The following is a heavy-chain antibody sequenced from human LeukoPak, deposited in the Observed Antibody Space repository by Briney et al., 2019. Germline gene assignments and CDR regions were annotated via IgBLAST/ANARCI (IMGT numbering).Heavy chain of an antibody. Sequence: GGSLRLSCAASGFTFSGSALHGVRQASGKGLEWVGRIRSTANGYATAYAASVKGRFTISRDDSKNTAYLQMDSLKTEDTAVYYCTGNYYGSGSYADFDYWGQGTLVTVSS. CDR2: IRSTANGYAT. V-gene: IGHV3-73*01. D-gene: IGHD3-10*01. CDR3: TGNYYGSGSYADFDY. CDR1: GFTFSGSA. J-gene: IGHJ4*02.